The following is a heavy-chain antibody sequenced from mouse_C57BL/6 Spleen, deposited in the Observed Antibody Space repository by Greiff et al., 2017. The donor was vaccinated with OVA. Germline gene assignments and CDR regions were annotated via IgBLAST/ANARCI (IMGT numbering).Heavy chain of an antibody. V-gene: IGHV1-31*01. CDR2: IYPYNGVS. D-gene: IGHD2-4*01. Sequence: VHVKQSGPELVKPGASVKISCKASGYSFTGYYMHWVKQSHGNILDWIGYIYPYNGVSSYNQKFKGKATLTVDKSSSTAYMELRSLTSEDSAVYYCARYYDYEDYAMDYWGQGTSVTVSS. CDR1: GYSFTGYY. J-gene: IGHJ4*01. CDR3: ARYYDYEDYAMDY.